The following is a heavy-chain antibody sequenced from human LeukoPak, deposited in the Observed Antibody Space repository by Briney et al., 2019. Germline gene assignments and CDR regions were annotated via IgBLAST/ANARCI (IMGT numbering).Heavy chain of an antibody. CDR2: INHSGST. V-gene: IGHV4-34*01. CDR1: GGSFSGYY. CDR3: ARGRLRHSPRMTKPQYYYGMDV. Sequence: SETLSLTCAVYGGSFSGYYWSWIRQPPGKGLEWIGEINHSGSTNYNPSLKSRVTISVDTSKNQFSLKLSSVTAADTAVYYCARGRLRHSPRMTKPQYYYGMDVWGQGTTVTVSS. J-gene: IGHJ6*02. D-gene: IGHD5-18*01.